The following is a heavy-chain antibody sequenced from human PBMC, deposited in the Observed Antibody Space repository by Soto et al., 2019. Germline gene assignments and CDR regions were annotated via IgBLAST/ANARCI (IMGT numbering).Heavy chain of an antibody. Sequence: GGSLRLSCAASGFTFSSYAMSWVRQAPGKGLEWVSAISGSGGSTYYADSVKGRFTISRDNSKNTLYLQMNSLRAEDTAVYYCAKASTVTTDSLVWFDPWGQGTLVTVSS. V-gene: IGHV3-23*01. CDR1: GFTFSSYA. CDR2: ISGSGGST. J-gene: IGHJ5*02. D-gene: IGHD4-17*01. CDR3: AKASTVTTDSLVWFDP.